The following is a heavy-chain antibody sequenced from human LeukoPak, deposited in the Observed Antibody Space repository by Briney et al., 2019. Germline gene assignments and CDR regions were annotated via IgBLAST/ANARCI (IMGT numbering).Heavy chain of an antibody. V-gene: IGHV4-38-2*01. D-gene: IGHD6-19*01. Sequence: KPSETLSLTCAVSGYSIISGYYWGWIRQPPGKGLEWIGSIYHSGSTYYNPSLKSRVTISVDTSKNQFSLKLSSVTAADTAVYYCARVTGRAVAVRSIIYFDYWGQGTLVTVSS. J-gene: IGHJ4*02. CDR1: GYSIISGYY. CDR3: ARVTGRAVAVRSIIYFDY. CDR2: IYHSGST.